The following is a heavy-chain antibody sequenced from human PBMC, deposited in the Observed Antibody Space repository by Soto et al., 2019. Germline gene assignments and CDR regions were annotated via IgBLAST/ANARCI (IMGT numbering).Heavy chain of an antibody. V-gene: IGHV1-69*13. CDR3: AREEGITMVRGVMKDWFDP. J-gene: IGHJ5*02. D-gene: IGHD3-10*01. Sequence: SVKVSCKASGGTFSSYAISWVRQAPGQGLEWMGGIIPIFGTANYAQKFQGRVTITADESTSTAYMELSSLRSEDTAVYYCAREEGITMVRGVMKDWFDPWGQGTLVTVSS. CDR2: IIPIFGTA. CDR1: GGTFSSYA.